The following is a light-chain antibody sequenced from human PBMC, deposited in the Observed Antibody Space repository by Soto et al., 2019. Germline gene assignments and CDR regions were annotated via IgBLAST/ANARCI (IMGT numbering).Light chain of an antibody. CDR1: QSISNY. CDR3: QQSYSIPLT. J-gene: IGKJ4*01. Sequence: DIQMTQSPSSLSASVGDRVTITCRASQSISNYLDWYQQKPGKAPKLLISVASTLQSGVPSRFSGSGSGTDFTLTIGSVQPEDFTTYYCQQSYSIPLTFGGGTKVEIK. CDR2: VAS. V-gene: IGKV1-39*01.